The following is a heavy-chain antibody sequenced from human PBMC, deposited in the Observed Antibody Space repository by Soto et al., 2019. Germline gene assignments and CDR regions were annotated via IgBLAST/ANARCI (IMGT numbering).Heavy chain of an antibody. V-gene: IGHV1-69*13. J-gene: IGHJ4*02. Sequence: ASVKVSCKASGGTFSSYAISWVRQAPGQGLEWMGGIIPIFGTANYAQKFQGRVTITADESTSTAYMELSSLRSEDTAVYYCAREDYSGYDRKLDYWGQGTLVTVSS. CDR2: IIPIFGTA. D-gene: IGHD5-12*01. CDR3: AREDYSGYDRKLDY. CDR1: GGTFSSYA.